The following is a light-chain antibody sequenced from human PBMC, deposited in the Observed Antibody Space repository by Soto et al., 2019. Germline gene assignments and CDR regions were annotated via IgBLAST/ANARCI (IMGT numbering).Light chain of an antibody. V-gene: IGKV1-39*01. CDR1: QSISSW. CDR2: AAY. CDR3: QQSYSTPWT. Sequence: IQMNQSPSTLSATVGDRVTITCRASQSISSWLAWYQQKPGKAPKLLIYAAYSLQSGVPSRFSGSGSGTDFTLTIRSLQPEDLATYYCQQSYSTPWTFGQGTKVDIK. J-gene: IGKJ1*01.